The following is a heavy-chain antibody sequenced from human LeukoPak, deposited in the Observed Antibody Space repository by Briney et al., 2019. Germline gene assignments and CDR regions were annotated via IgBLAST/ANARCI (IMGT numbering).Heavy chain of an antibody. Sequence: PGGSLRLSCTASGFAFSTYWMSWIRQPPGKGLEWIGEINHSGSTNYNPSLKSRVTISVDTSKNQFSLKLSSVTAADTAVYYCARGGEWWLRRPVDYWGQGTLVTVSS. J-gene: IGHJ4*02. CDR2: INHSGST. V-gene: IGHV4-34*01. CDR3: ARGGEWWLRRPVDY. CDR1: GFAFSTYW. D-gene: IGHD5-12*01.